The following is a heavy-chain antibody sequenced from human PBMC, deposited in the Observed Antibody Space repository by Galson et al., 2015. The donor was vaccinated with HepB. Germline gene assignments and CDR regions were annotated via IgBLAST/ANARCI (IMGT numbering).Heavy chain of an antibody. CDR3: AHTPGVMVTWGRWFDP. Sequence: PALVKPTQPLTLTCTFSGFSLKTGGVGGGWFRQPPGQALEWLALIYWNDGRSYSPSLKSRLTITRGTSTNQGVPTMTNMDPVDTATYYCAHTPGVMVTWGRWFDPWGQGTLVTVSS. D-gene: IGHD4-23*01. V-gene: IGHV2-5*01. CDR1: GFSLKTGGVG. J-gene: IGHJ5*02. CDR2: IYWNDGR.